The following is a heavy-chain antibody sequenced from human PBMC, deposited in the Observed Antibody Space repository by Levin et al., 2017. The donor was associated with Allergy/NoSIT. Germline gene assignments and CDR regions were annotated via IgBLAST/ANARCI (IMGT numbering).Heavy chain of an antibody. CDR1: GGSISGGFY. CDR3: ARDFGAGSGSYFDY. Sequence: SETLSLTCTVSGGSISGGFYWSWIRQHPGKGLEWIGYIYYSGSTYYNPSLKSRVTISLDTSKNQFSLKLSSVTAADTAVYYCARDFGAGSGSYFDYWGQGTLVTVSS. J-gene: IGHJ4*02. V-gene: IGHV4-31*03. D-gene: IGHD3-10*01. CDR2: IYYSGST.